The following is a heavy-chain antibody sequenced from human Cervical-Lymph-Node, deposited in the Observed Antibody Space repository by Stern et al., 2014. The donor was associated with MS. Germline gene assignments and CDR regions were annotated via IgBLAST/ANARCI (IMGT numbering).Heavy chain of an antibody. CDR3: AKDRTYYDFWSGFNFDY. J-gene: IGHJ4*02. Sequence: EVQLLESGGGLVQPGGSLRLSCAASGFTFSSYAMSWVRQAPGKGLEWVSAISGSGGSTYDADSVKGRFTISRDNSKNTLYLQMNSLRAEDTAVYYCAKDRTYYDFWSGFNFDYWGQGTLVTVSS. CDR1: GFTFSSYA. V-gene: IGHV3-23*01. D-gene: IGHD3-3*01. CDR2: ISGSGGST.